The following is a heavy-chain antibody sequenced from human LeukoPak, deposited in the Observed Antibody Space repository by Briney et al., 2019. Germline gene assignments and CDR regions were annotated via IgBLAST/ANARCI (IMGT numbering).Heavy chain of an antibody. J-gene: IGHJ6*02. CDR2: IKQDGSEK. CDR1: GFTFSSYW. D-gene: IGHD1-14*01. V-gene: IGHV3-7*02. Sequence: GRSLRLSCAASGFTFSSYWMSWVRQAPGKGLEWVANIKQDGSEKYYVDSVKGRFTISRDNAKNSLYLQMNSLRAEDTAVYYCIPEYYYGMDVWGQGTTVTVSS. CDR3: IPEYYYGMDV.